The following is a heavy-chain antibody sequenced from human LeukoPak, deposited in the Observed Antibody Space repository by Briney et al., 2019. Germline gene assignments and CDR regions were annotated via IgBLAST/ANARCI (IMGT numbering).Heavy chain of an antibody. CDR3: TRGHSGTYYVEFDT. Sequence: PSETLSLTCTVSGGSISSGSYYWSWIRQPAGKGLEWIGRIYTSGSTNYNPSLKSRVTISVDTSKNQFSLKLSSVTAADTAVYYCTRGHSGTYYVEFDTWGQGTLVTVSS. CDR1: GGSISSGSYY. V-gene: IGHV4-61*02. CDR2: IYTSGST. J-gene: IGHJ5*02. D-gene: IGHD1-26*01.